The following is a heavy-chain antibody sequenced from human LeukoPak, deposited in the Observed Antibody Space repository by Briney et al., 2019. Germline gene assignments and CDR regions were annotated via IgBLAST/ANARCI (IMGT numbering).Heavy chain of an antibody. D-gene: IGHD2-2*01. CDR3: ARGGWDIAVVVPAADFDY. Sequence: SVKVSCKACGYTFLGYYMHWVRQPPGQGLAWMGWINHNRGGTNYAQKFQGRVTMTRDTSISTAYMALSRVRSDDTAVYCCARGGWDIAVVVPAADFDYWGQGTLVTVSS. CDR1: GYTFLGYY. V-gene: IGHV1-2*02. CDR2: INHNRGGT. J-gene: IGHJ4*02.